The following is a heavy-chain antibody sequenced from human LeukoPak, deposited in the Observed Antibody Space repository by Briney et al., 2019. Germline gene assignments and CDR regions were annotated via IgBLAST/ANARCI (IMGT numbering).Heavy chain of an antibody. CDR1: GGTFSSYA. CDR3: AKDRGAKGLFDY. J-gene: IGHJ4*02. CDR2: IIPIFGTA. D-gene: IGHD1-26*01. Sequence: SVKVSCKASGGTFSSYAITWVRQAPGQGLEWMGGIIPIFGTANYAQKFQGRVTITADESTSTAYMQLSSLRSEDTAVYYCAKDRGAKGLFDYWGQGTLVTVSS. V-gene: IGHV1-69*13.